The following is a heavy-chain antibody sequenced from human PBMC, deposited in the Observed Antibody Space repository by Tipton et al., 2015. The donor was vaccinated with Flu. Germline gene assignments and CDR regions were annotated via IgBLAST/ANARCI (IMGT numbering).Heavy chain of an antibody. Sequence: SLRLSCVASGFTFSSSEMNWVRQAPGKGLEWLSYISDSAATLYYADSVKGRFTISRDNAKNSLFLQMNSLRTEDTALYYCARALRVRGKGWYFDYWGQGTLVTVSS. CDR2: ISDSAATL. J-gene: IGHJ4*02. V-gene: IGHV3-48*03. CDR3: ARALRVRGKGWYFDY. D-gene: IGHD3-10*01. CDR1: GFTFSSSE.